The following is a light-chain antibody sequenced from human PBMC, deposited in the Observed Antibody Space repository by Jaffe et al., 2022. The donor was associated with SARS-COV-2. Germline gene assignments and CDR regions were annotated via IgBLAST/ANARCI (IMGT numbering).Light chain of an antibody. CDR2: DAS. Sequence: EIVLTQSPGTLSLSPGERATLSCRASQNVRSNYLAWYQQKPGQAPRFLIYDASSRATGIPDRFSGSGSGTDFTLTISRLEPEDFAVYYCQQYAGSALTFGGGTKVEIK. CDR3: QQYAGSALT. J-gene: IGKJ4*01. V-gene: IGKV3-20*01. CDR1: QNVRSNY.